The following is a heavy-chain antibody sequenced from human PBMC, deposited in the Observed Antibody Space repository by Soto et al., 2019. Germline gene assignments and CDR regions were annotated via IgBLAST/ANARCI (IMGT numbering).Heavy chain of an antibody. D-gene: IGHD2-2*01. Sequence: ASVNVSCKASGYTFTSYGISWVRQAPGQGLEWMGWISAYNGNTNYAQKLQGRVTMTTDTSTSTAYMELRSLRSDDTAVYYCARDSYQLPNYYYYYGMDVWGQGTTVTVSS. CDR3: ARDSYQLPNYYYYYGMDV. CDR1: GYTFTSYG. J-gene: IGHJ6*02. V-gene: IGHV1-18*01. CDR2: ISAYNGNT.